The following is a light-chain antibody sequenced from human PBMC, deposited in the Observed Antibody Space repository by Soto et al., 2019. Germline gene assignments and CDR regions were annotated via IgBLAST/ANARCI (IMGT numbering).Light chain of an antibody. CDR1: GSDVVGFNF. V-gene: IGLV2-14*03. CDR3: SSYSGSTTLGYV. CDR2: DVT. J-gene: IGLJ1*01. Sequence: QSVLTQPASVSGSPGPSITLSCTGTGSDVVGFNFVSWYQQHPGKAPKLILYDVTNRPSGVSNRFSGSKSGNTASLTISGLQAEDEAAYHCSSYSGSTTLGYVFGTGTKVTVL.